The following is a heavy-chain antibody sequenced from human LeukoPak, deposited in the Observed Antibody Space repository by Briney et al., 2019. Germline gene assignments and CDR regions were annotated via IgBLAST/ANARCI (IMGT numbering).Heavy chain of an antibody. J-gene: IGHJ4*02. CDR3: VRGIAVAATRDY. Sequence: GGSLRLSCTGSGFNFGDYYLAWIRQAPGKGLEWVSHISTGSDTRYYVDSVKGRFSIYRDNARSSMFLQMNGLRVDDTAVYYCVRGIAVAATRDYWGQGVLVTVSS. V-gene: IGHV3-11*01. CDR1: GFNFGDYY. D-gene: IGHD6-19*01. CDR2: ISTGSDTR.